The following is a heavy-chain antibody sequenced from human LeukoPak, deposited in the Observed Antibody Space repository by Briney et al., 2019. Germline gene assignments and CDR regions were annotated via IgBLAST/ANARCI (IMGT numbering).Heavy chain of an antibody. CDR3: TTVVTMVRGATPHFDC. V-gene: IGHV3-15*01. Sequence: GGSLRLSCAASGFTFSNAWMSWVRQAPGKGLEWVGRIKSKTDGGTTDYAAPVKGRFTISRDDSKNTLYLQMNSLKTEDTAVYYCTTVVTMVRGATPHFDCWGQGTLVTVSS. J-gene: IGHJ4*02. CDR2: IKSKTDGGTT. CDR1: GFTFSNAW. D-gene: IGHD3-10*01.